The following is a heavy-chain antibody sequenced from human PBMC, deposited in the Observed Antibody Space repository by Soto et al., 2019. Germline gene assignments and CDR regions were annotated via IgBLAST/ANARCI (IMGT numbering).Heavy chain of an antibody. Sequence: EVQLLQCGGGLVQPGGSLRLSCASSGFSFSSYAMSWVRQAPGKGLEWVSGIGASGGSTYYTDSVKGRFTIARDSSKNTVYLQMIILRAEDTAVYSCAKDLGFSAPTAFDYWGLCTQVTVSS. CDR2: IGASGGST. CDR3: AKDLGFSAPTAFDY. J-gene: IGHJ4*02. V-gene: IGHV3-23*01. CDR1: GFSFSSYA. D-gene: IGHD3-10*01.